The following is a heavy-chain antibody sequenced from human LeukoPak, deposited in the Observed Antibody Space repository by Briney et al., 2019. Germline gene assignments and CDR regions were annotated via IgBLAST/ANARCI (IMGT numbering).Heavy chain of an antibody. Sequence: GGSLRLSCTASGFTFSDYYMSWIRQAPGKGLEWISYISSSSHDINYADSVRGRFTISRDNAKNSVYLQMNSLRAEDTAVYYCVKPTRAPDCWGQGTLVTVSS. CDR1: GFTFSDYY. J-gene: IGHJ4*02. CDR3: VKPTRAPDC. D-gene: IGHD1-14*01. V-gene: IGHV3-11*06. CDR2: ISSSSHDI.